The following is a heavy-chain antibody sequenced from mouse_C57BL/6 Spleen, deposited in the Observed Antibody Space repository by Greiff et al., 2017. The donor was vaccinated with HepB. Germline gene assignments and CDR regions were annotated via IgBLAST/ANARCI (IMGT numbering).Heavy chain of an antibody. Sequence: VQLQQSGAELVRPGASVTLSCKASGYTFTDYEMHWVKQTPVHGLEWIGAIDPETGGTAYNQKFKGKAILTADKSSSTAYMELRSLTSEDSAVYYCTRYYGSSYPAWCAYWGQGTLVTVSA. CDR1: GYTFTDYE. CDR2: IDPETGGT. J-gene: IGHJ3*01. V-gene: IGHV1-15*01. D-gene: IGHD1-1*01. CDR3: TRYYGSSYPAWCAY.